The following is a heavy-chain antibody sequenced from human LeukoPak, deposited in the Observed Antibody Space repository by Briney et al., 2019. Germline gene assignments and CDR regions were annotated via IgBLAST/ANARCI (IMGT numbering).Heavy chain of an antibody. Sequence: GGSLRLSCAASGFTFNTYSMNRVRQAPGKGLEWVSSISGSSSSYIYYADSVKGRFTISRDNAKNSLYLQMNSLRAEDTAVYYCARDWAGGAFDIWGQGTMVTVSS. CDR1: GFTFNTYS. D-gene: IGHD3-16*01. J-gene: IGHJ3*02. CDR2: ISGSSSSYI. CDR3: ARDWAGGAFDI. V-gene: IGHV3-21*01.